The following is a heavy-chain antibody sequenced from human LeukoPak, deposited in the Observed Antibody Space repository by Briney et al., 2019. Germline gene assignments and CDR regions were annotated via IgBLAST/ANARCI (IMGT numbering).Heavy chain of an antibody. D-gene: IGHD3-10*01. CDR3: ARDYGSGSYPYYYYYGMDV. J-gene: IGHJ6*02. CDR1: GYTFTSYA. V-gene: IGHV7-4-1*02. CDR2: INTNTGNP. Sequence: ASVKVSCKASGYTFTSYAMNWVRQAPGQGLEWMGWINTNTGNPTYAQGFTGRFVFSLDTSVSTAYLQISSLKAEDTAVYYCARDYGSGSYPYYYYYGMDVWGQGTTVTVSS.